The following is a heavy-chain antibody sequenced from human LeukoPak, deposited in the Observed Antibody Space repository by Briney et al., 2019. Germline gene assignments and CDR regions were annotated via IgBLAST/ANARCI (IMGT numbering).Heavy chain of an antibody. CDR2: IIPIFGTA. CDR1: GGTFSSYA. J-gene: IGHJ4*02. V-gene: IGHV1-69*01. D-gene: IGHD6-13*01. Sequence: GSSVKVSCKASGGTFSSYAISWVRQAPGQGLEWMGGIIPIFGTANYARKFQGRVTITADESTSTAYMELSSLRSEDTAVYYCAIYLGIAAAGTIGFDYWGQGTLVTVSS. CDR3: AIYLGIAAAGTIGFDY.